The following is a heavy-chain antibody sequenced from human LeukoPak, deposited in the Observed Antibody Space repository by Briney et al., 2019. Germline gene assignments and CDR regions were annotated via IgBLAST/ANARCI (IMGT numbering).Heavy chain of an antibody. CDR3: ARIRTSGWFVDY. CDR1: GYTFTSYG. J-gene: IGHJ4*02. V-gene: IGHV1-18*01. Sequence: ASVKVSCKASGYTFTSYGISWVRQAPGQGLEWMGWISAYNRNTNYAQKLQGRVTMTTDTSTTTAYMDLRSLRSDDTAIYYCARIRTSGWFVDYWGQGTLVTVSS. D-gene: IGHD6-19*01. CDR2: ISAYNRNT.